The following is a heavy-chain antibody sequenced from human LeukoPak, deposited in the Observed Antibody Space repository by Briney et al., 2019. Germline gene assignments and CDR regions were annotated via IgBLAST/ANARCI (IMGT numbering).Heavy chain of an antibody. CDR3: TSLTVVDTAMAP. Sequence: PSETLSLTCTVSGGSISSYYWSWIRQPPGKGLEWIGYIYYSGSTNYNPSLKSRVTISVDTSKNQFSLKLSSVTAADTAVYYCTSLTVVDTAMAPWGQGTLVTVSS. D-gene: IGHD5-18*01. CDR2: IYYSGST. J-gene: IGHJ4*02. CDR1: GGSISSYY. V-gene: IGHV4-59*01.